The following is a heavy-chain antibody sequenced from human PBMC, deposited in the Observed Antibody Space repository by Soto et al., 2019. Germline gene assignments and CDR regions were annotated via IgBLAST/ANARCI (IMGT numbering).Heavy chain of an antibody. J-gene: IGHJ4*02. CDR3: ARVPPSSSSWDY. CDR2: ISSSGDTI. V-gene: IGHV3-48*03. CDR1: GFTFSSYE. D-gene: IGHD6-13*01. Sequence: EVQLVESGGGLVQPGGSVRLSCAASGFTFSSYEMTWVRQAPGQGLEWIAYISSSGDTIYYADSMKGRFTISRDNAKNSLYLHMNSPRAEDTAVYYCARVPPSSSSWDYWGQGTLVTVSS.